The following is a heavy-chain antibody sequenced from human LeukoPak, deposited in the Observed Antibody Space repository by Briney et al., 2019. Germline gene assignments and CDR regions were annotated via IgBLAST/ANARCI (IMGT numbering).Heavy chain of an antibody. CDR1: GFTFSSYG. D-gene: IGHD3-9*01. V-gene: IGHV3-33*01. J-gene: IGHJ4*02. CDR2: IWYDGSNK. CDR3: ARTMRPILTGYYSLDY. Sequence: PARSLRLSCAASGFTFSSYGMHWVRQAPGKGLEWVGVIWYDGSNKYYADSVKCRFTISRDNSKNTLYLQMNSLRAEDTAVYYCARTMRPILTGYYSLDYWGQGTLVTVSS.